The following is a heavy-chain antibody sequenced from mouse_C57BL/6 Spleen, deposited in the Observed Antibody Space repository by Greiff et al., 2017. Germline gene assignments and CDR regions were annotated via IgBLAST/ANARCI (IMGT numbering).Heavy chain of an antibody. V-gene: IGHV7-3*01. D-gene: IGHD1-1*01. CDR3: ARSTYYYGSEGARDY. CDR1: GFTFTDYY. CDR2: IRNTANGYTT. J-gene: IGHJ4*01. Sequence: EVQGVESGGGLVQPGGSLSLSCAASGFTFTDYYMSWVRQPPGKALEWLGFIRNTANGYTTEYSASVKGRFTISRDTSPSILYIQMNALRAEERATYYCARSTYYYGSEGARDYWGQGTSVTVAS.